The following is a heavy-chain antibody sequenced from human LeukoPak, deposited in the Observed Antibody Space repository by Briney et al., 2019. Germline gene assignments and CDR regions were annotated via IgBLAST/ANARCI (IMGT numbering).Heavy chain of an antibody. D-gene: IGHD3-22*01. J-gene: IGHJ4*02. CDR3: ARGSAMGYYDSSGYWFDY. CDR1: GGSISSYY. V-gene: IGHV4-4*07. Sequence: SETLSLTCTVSGGSISSYYWSWIRQPAGKGLEWTGRIYTSGSTNYNPSLKSRVTMSVDTSKNQFSLKLSSVTAADTAVYYCARGSAMGYYDSSGYWFDYWGQGTLVTVSS. CDR2: IYTSGST.